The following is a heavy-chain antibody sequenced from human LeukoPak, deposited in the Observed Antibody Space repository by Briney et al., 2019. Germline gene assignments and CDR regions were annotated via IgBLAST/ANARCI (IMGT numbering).Heavy chain of an antibody. CDR2: IYHSGST. Sequence: PSQTLSLTCAVSGGSISSGGYSWSWIRQPPGKGLEWIGYIYHSGSTYYNPSLKSRVTISVDRSKNQFSLKLSSVTAADTAVYYCARGVFDWPRPPDPGADAFDIWGQGTMVTVSS. CDR3: ARGVFDWPRPPDPGADAFDI. CDR1: GGSISSGGYS. D-gene: IGHD3-9*01. V-gene: IGHV4-30-2*01. J-gene: IGHJ3*02.